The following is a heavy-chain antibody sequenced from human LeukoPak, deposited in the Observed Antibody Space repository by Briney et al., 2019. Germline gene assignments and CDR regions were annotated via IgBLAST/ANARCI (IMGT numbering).Heavy chain of an antibody. Sequence: GESLKISCQGSRYSFTSYWIGWVRQMPGKGLEWMGIIYPDNSDTRYSPSFQGQVTISADKSISTAYLQWSSLKASDTAMYYCARHYYFDSSAYYPFDYCGQGTLVTVSS. CDR1: RYSFTSYW. J-gene: IGHJ4*02. V-gene: IGHV5-51*01. CDR2: IYPDNSDT. D-gene: IGHD3-22*01. CDR3: ARHYYFDSSAYYPFDY.